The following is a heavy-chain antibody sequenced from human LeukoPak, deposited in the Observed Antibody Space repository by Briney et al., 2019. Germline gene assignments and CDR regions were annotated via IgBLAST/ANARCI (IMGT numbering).Heavy chain of an antibody. CDR1: GYSFTSQW. V-gene: IGHV5-51*01. J-gene: IGHJ6*03. Sequence: GESLKISCEGSGYSFTSQWIGWVRQMPGKGLEWVGIIYPRDSDTRYSPSFQGQVTISADKSISTAYLQWSSLKASDTAIYYCARRHDYYYYMDVWGKGTTVTVSS. CDR2: IYPRDSDT. CDR3: ARRHDYYYYMDV.